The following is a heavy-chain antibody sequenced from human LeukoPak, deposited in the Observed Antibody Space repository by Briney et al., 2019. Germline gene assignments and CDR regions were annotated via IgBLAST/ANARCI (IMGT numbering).Heavy chain of an antibody. CDR1: GGSFSGYY. CDR3: ARRGLWFGDRPVDY. CDR2: INHSGST. D-gene: IGHD3-10*01. Sequence: PSETLSLTCAVYGGSFSGYYWSWIRQPPGKGLEWIGEINHSGSTNYNPSLKSRVTISVDTSKNQFSLKLSSVTAADTAVYYCARRGLWFGDRPVDYWGQGTLVTVSS. V-gene: IGHV4-34*01. J-gene: IGHJ4*02.